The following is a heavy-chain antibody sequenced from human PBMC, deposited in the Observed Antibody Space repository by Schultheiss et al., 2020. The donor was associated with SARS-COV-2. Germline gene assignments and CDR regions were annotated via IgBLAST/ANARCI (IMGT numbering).Heavy chain of an antibody. D-gene: IGHD5-24*01. Sequence: CAVYGGSFSGYYWSWIRQPPGKGLEWIGEINHSGSTNYNPSLKSRVTISVDTSKNQFSLKLSSVTAADTAVYYCARSNGYNFPFDLWGRGTLVTVSS. CDR3: ARSNGYNFPFDL. CDR1: GGSFSGYY. CDR2: INHSGST. V-gene: IGHV4-34*01. J-gene: IGHJ2*01.